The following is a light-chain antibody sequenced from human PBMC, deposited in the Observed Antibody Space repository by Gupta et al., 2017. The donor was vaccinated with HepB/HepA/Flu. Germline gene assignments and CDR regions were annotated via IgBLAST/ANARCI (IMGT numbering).Light chain of an antibody. Sequence: EIVLTQSPGTLSLSPGERATLSCRASQSFTRGYLAWYQQKPGQAPRLLIYGASSRAAGIPDRFSGSESGTDFTLTINRLEPEDFAVYYCQHDEYSIPLSFGGGTKVEMK. V-gene: IGKV3-20*01. J-gene: IGKJ4*01. CDR2: GAS. CDR3: QHDEYSIPLS. CDR1: QSFTRGY.